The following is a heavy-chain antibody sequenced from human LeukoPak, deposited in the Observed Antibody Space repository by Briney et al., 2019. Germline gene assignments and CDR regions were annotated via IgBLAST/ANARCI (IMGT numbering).Heavy chain of an antibody. CDR3: ATQGGY. D-gene: IGHD3-16*01. CDR1: GLTLSNLW. Sequence: PGGSLRLSCVASGLTLSNLWMHWVRHVPGQGLVWVSRLSPDGSKTRYADFVKGRFIISRDNAKNTVYLQLTTLGVDDTAIYYCATQGGYWGQGTLVAVSS. CDR2: LSPDGSKT. J-gene: IGHJ4*02. V-gene: IGHV3-74*01.